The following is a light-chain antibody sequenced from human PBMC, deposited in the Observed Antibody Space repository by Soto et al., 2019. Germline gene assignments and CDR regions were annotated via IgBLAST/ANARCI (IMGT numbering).Light chain of an antibody. CDR3: AAWDDSLNGYV. V-gene: IGLV2-11*01. J-gene: IGLJ1*01. CDR1: SSAVGAYNY. CDR2: DVS. Sequence: QSVLTQPRSVSGSPGQSVTISCTGTSSAVGAYNYVSWYQQHPGKAPKVIIYDVSERPSGVPDRFSGSKSVTSASLAISGLQSEDEADYYCAAWDDSLNGYVFGTGTKLTVL.